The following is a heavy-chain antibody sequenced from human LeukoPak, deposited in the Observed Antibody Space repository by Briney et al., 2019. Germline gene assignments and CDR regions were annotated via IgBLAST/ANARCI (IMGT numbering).Heavy chain of an antibody. D-gene: IGHD1-26*01. Sequence: SETLSLTCTVSGGSISSYYWSWIRQPPGKGLEWIGNIYYSGSTNYNPSLKSRVTISVDTSKNQFSLKLSSVTAEDTAVYYCARDSYSGGRGTYYYYGMDVWGKGTTVTVSS. CDR3: ARDSYSGGRGTYYYYGMDV. V-gene: IGHV4-59*01. CDR1: GGSISSYY. J-gene: IGHJ6*04. CDR2: IYYSGST.